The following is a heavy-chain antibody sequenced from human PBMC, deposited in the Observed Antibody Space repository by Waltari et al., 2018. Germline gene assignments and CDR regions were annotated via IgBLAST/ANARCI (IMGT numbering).Heavy chain of an antibody. Sequence: QVQLQQWGAGLLKPSETLSLTCAVYGGSFSGYYWSWIRQPPGKGLEWIGESNHSGSTNYNPSRKSRVTISVDTSKNQFSLKLSAVTAADTAVYYCARGGYSSGVRDYGMDVWGQGTTVTVSS. CDR1: GGSFSGYY. D-gene: IGHD6-19*01. V-gene: IGHV4-34*01. CDR2: SNHSGST. J-gene: IGHJ6*02. CDR3: ARGGYSSGVRDYGMDV.